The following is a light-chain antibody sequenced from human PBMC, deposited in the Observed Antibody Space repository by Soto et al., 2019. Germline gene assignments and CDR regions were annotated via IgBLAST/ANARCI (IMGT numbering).Light chain of an antibody. J-gene: IGKJ3*01. CDR2: AAS. Sequence: DIPMTQSPPSLSASVGDRVTITCQASQGIRNFVAWYQQKPGKATKLLIYAASTLQSGVPSRFSGSGSGTDFTLTINSLQPEDVATYSCQKYSSVPVFGPGTKVEIK. CDR3: QKYSSVPV. CDR1: QGIRNF. V-gene: IGKV1-27*01.